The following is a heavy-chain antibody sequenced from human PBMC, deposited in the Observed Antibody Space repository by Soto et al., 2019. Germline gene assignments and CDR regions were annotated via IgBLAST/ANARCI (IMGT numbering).Heavy chain of an antibody. CDR2: IYWDDDK. CDR3: AHGYADHGYSSSWYVDY. CDR1: GFSLSTSGVG. D-gene: IGHD6-13*01. Sequence: QITLKESGPTLVKPTQTLTLTCTFSGFSLSTSGVGVGWIRQPPGKALEWLALIYWDDDKRYSPSLKSRLTIPQDTSKNQVVLTMTNMDPVDTATYYCAHGYADHGYSSSWYVDYWGQGTLVTVSS. J-gene: IGHJ4*02. V-gene: IGHV2-5*02.